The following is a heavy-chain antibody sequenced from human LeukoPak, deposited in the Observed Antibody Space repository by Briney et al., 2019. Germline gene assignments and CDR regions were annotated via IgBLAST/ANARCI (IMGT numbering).Heavy chain of an antibody. CDR1: GGSFSGYY. J-gene: IGHJ4*02. D-gene: IGHD3-22*01. CDR3: ARVTGYMIEDYFDY. Sequence: TSETLSLTCAVYGGSFSGYYWSWIRQPPGKGLEWIGEINHSGSTNYNPSLKSRVTISVDTSKNQFPLKLSSVTAADTAVYYCARVTGYMIEDYFDYWGQGTLVTVSS. V-gene: IGHV4-34*01. CDR2: INHSGST.